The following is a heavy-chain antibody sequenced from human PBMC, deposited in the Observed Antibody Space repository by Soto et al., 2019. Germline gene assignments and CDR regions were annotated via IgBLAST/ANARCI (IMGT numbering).Heavy chain of an antibody. D-gene: IGHD2-2*02. CDR1: GGTFSSYA. CDR2: IIPMYGMP. CDR3: ARVKESFTSTSCYKVFDF. V-gene: IGHV1-69*01. Sequence: QVQLVQSGAEVKKPGTSLKVSCKASGGTFSSYAVSWVRQAPGQGLEWWAEIIPMYGMPNLAHRFQDRVTVTADESTSAFYMEVSSLRSEDTAIYYCARVKESFTSTSCYKVFDFWGQGSLVTVSS. J-gene: IGHJ4*02.